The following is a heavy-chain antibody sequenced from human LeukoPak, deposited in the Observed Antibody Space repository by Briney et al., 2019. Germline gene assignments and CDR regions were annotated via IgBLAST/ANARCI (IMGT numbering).Heavy chain of an antibody. V-gene: IGHV4-38-2*02. CDR1: GYSISSGYY. D-gene: IGHD3-22*01. Sequence: TSETLSLTCTVSGYSISSGYYWGWIRPPPGKGLEWIGSIYHSGSTYYNPSLKSRVTISVDTSKNQFSLKLSSVTAADTAVYYCATPRTVFYDSSGYGAFDIWGQGTMVTVSS. CDR3: ATPRTVFYDSSGYGAFDI. CDR2: IYHSGST. J-gene: IGHJ3*02.